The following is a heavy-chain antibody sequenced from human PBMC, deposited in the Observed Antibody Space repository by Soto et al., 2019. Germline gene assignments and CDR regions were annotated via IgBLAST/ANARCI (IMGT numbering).Heavy chain of an antibody. Sequence: AASVKVSCKASGFTFTSSAVQWVRQARGQRLEWVGWIVVGSGNTNYAQKFQERVTITRDMSTSTAYMELSSLRSEDTAVYYCAAVPGYYDSSGYYHYDAFDIWGQGTMVTVSS. D-gene: IGHD3-22*01. CDR1: GFTFTSSA. CDR2: IVVGSGNT. V-gene: IGHV1-58*01. CDR3: AAVPGYYDSSGYYHYDAFDI. J-gene: IGHJ3*02.